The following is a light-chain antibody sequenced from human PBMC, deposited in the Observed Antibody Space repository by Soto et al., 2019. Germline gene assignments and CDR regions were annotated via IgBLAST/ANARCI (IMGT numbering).Light chain of an antibody. Sequence: DIHMTQSPSSLSASVGYRVTITCGTSQSISSYLNWYQQKPGKVPKLLIYAASSLQSGVPSRFSGSGSGTDFTLTISSLQPEDFEPYYCQQSYSNPRTFGQGTKVDIK. CDR1: QSISSY. J-gene: IGKJ1*01. V-gene: IGKV1-39*01. CDR2: AAS. CDR3: QQSYSNPRT.